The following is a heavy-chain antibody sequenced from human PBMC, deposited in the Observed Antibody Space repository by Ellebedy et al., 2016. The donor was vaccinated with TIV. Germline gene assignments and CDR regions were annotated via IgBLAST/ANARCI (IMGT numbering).Heavy chain of an antibody. CDR1: GYTFTSYG. CDR2: ISAYNGNT. Sequence: ASVKVSCXASGYTFTSYGISWVRQAPGQGLEWMGWISAYNGNTNYAQKLQGRVTMTTDTSTSTAYMELRSLRSDDTAVYYCARGLTYYYDSSGYYYYWGQGTLVTVSS. J-gene: IGHJ4*02. D-gene: IGHD3-22*01. CDR3: ARGLTYYYDSSGYYYY. V-gene: IGHV1-18*01.